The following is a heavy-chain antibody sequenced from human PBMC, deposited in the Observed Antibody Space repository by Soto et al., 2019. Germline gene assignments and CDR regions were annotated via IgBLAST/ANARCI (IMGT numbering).Heavy chain of an antibody. V-gene: IGHV1-3*01. CDR3: ARAAYCGSDSCSDAFDI. J-gene: IGHJ3*02. Sequence: QVQLVQSGAEVKKSGASVKVSCKASGYTFTNYAMHWVRQAPGQRLEWMGWINAGNGNTKYSQQFQGRVTITRDTSASTAYMELSSLRSEDTAVYYCARAAYCGSDSCSDAFDIRGQGTVVTVSS. D-gene: IGHD2-21*02. CDR2: INAGNGNT. CDR1: GYTFTNYA.